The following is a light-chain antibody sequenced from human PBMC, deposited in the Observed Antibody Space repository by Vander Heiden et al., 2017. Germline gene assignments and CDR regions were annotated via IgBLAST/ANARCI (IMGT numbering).Light chain of an antibody. CDR1: QSVDANY. CDR2: GAS. J-gene: IGKJ1*01. Sequence: EIVLTQSPGTLSLSPGERATLCCRATQSVDANYLAWYQQKAGQAPRLLIYGASRRDSGVPDRFSGSGSGTDCNLSIRRLEPEDCAVYYCQRYGSIPKTFGRGTKVEMK. CDR3: QRYGSIPKT. V-gene: IGKV3-20*01.